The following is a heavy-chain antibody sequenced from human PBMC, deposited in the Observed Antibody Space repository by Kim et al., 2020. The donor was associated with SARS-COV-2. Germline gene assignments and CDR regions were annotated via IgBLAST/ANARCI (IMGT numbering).Heavy chain of an antibody. CDR2: IYYTGST. Sequence: SETLSLTCAVSGVSVSSGSYYWSWILQPPGKGLEWIGSIYYTGSTNYNPSLKSRVTISVDTSKNQFSLKLSSVTAADTAVYYCVLGGGYGDYFDYWGQGTQVTVSS. D-gene: IGHD3-22*01. CDR3: VLGGGYGDYFDY. CDR1: GVSVSSGSYY. V-gene: IGHV4-61*01. J-gene: IGHJ4*02.